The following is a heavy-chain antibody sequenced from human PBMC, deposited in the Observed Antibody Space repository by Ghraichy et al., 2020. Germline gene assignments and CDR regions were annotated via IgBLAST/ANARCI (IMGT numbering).Heavy chain of an antibody. J-gene: IGHJ4*02. D-gene: IGHD6-6*01. CDR3: ARHPVPYSSSSAHDY. Sequence: ESLNISCTVSGGSISSYYWSWIRQPPGKGLEWIGYISYSGSTNYNPSLKSRVTISVDTSKNQFSLKLSSVTAADTAVYYCARHPVPYSSSSAHDYWGQGTLVTVSS. CDR1: GGSISSYY. V-gene: IGHV4-59*08. CDR2: ISYSGST.